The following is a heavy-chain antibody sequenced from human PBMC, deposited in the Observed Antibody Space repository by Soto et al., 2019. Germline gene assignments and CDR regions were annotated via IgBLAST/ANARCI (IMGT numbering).Heavy chain of an antibody. CDR2: ISYDGSNK. D-gene: IGHD6-19*01. Sequence: GGSLRLSCAASGFTFSSYAMHWVRQAPGKGLEWVAVISYDGSNKYYADSVKGRFTISRDNSKNTLYLQMNSLRAEDTAVYYCAREETEYSSGWYNGGVYYYGMDVWGQGTTVTVSS. CDR3: AREETEYSSGWYNGGVYYYGMDV. CDR1: GFTFSSYA. V-gene: IGHV3-30-3*01. J-gene: IGHJ6*02.